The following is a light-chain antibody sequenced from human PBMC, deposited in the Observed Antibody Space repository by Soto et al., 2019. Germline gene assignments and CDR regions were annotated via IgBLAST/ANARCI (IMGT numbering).Light chain of an antibody. CDR1: SSDVGDNY. CDR3: SSYTSSSTWV. CDR2: EVR. J-gene: IGLJ3*02. V-gene: IGLV2-14*01. Sequence: QSVLTQPPSASGSPGQSVTISCTGTSSDVGDNYVSWYQQHLGKAPKLIIYEVRNRPSGVSDRFSGSRSGNTASLTISGFQAEDESDYYCSSYTSSSTWVFGGGTKLTVL.